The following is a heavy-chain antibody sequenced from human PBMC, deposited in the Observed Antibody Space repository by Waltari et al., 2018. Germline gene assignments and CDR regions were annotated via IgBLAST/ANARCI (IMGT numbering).Heavy chain of an antibody. D-gene: IGHD3-10*01. CDR2: IIPILGIA. CDR1: GGTFSSYP. CDR3: ARDRTDYPVDY. Sequence: QVQLVQSGAEVKKPGSSVKVSCNASGGTFSSYPISWVRQAPGQGLEWMGRIIPILGIANYAQKFQGRVTITADKSTSTAYMELSSLRSEDTAVYYCARDRTDYPVDYWGQGTLVTVSS. J-gene: IGHJ4*02. V-gene: IGHV1-69*09.